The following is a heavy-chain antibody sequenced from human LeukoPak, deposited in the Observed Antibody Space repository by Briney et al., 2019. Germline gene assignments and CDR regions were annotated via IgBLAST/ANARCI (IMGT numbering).Heavy chain of an antibody. D-gene: IGHD3-9*01. V-gene: IGHV3-66*01. CDR3: AREVRYFDPSVYYYGMDV. Sequence: PGRSLRLSCAASGFTVSSNYMSWVRQAPGKGLEWVSVIYSGGSTYYADSVKGRFTISRDNSKNTLYLQMNSLRAEDTAVYYCAREVRYFDPSVYYYGMDVWGQGTTVTVSS. CDR1: GFTVSSNY. J-gene: IGHJ6*02. CDR2: IYSGGST.